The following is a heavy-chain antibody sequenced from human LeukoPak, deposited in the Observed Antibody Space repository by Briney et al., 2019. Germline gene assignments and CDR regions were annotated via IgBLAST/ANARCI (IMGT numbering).Heavy chain of an antibody. D-gene: IGHD1-26*01. CDR2: IYYSGST. CDR3: ARAWVGATFDY. J-gene: IGHJ4*02. CDR1: GGSISSYY. Sequence: SETLSLTCTVSGGSISSYYWSWIRQPPGKGLEWIGYIYYSGSTNYNPSLKSRVTISVDTSKNQFSLKLSSVTAADTAVYYCARAWVGATFDYWGQGTLVTVSS. V-gene: IGHV4-59*01.